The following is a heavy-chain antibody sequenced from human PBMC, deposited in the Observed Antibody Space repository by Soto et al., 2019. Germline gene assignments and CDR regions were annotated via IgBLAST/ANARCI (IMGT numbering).Heavy chain of an antibody. Sequence: QVQLVESGGGLVKPGGSLRLSCAASGFTFSDYYMSWIRQAPGKGLEWVSYISSSGSTIYYADSVKGRFPISRDNAKNSLYLQMKSLRAEDTAVYYCASYGYCSSTSCYPSANYYYMDVWGKGTTVTVSS. CDR2: ISSSGSTI. CDR1: GFTFSDYY. CDR3: ASYGYCSSTSCYPSANYYYMDV. V-gene: IGHV3-11*01. J-gene: IGHJ6*03. D-gene: IGHD2-2*01.